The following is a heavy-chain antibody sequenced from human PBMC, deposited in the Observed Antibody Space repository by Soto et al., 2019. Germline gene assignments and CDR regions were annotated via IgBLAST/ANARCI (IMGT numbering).Heavy chain of an antibody. CDR3: ARNYYYYMDV. J-gene: IGHJ6*03. CDR1: GGSFGGYY. Sequence: SETLSLTCAVYGGSFGGYYWSWIRQPPGKGLEWIGEINHSGSTNYNPSLKSRVTISVDTSKNQFSLKLSSVTAADTAVYYCARNYYYYMDVWGKGTTVTVSS. V-gene: IGHV4-34*01. CDR2: INHSGST.